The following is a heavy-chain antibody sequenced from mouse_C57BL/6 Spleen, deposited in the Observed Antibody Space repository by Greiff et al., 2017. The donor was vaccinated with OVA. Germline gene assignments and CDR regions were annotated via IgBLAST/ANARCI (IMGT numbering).Heavy chain of an antibody. CDR3: ARGYEVAMDG. CDR2: IYPGDGDT. J-gene: IGHJ4*01. D-gene: IGHD2-14*01. V-gene: IGHV1-80*01. CDR1: GYAFSSYW. Sequence: QVQLQQSGAELVKPGASVKISCKASGYAFSSYWLNWVKQMPGKGLEWIGQIYPGDGDTNYTGKFKGKATLTADKSSSTAYMQLSSLTSEDSAVYFCARGYEVAMDGGGQGTSDTVSS.